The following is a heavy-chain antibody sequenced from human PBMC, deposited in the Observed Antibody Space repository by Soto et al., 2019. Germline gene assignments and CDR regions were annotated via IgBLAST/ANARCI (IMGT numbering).Heavy chain of an antibody. Sequence: QVQLVQSGAEVKKPGASVKVSCKASGYTFTSYGISWVRQAPGQGLEWMGWISNYNGDTNYAQKLQGRVTMTTDTPTSRAYMELRSLKSDDTAVDDCSRGGPLFAGNEFDYWGQGTLVTVSS. CDR2: ISNYNGDT. D-gene: IGHD3-10*02. J-gene: IGHJ4*02. CDR3: SRGGPLFAGNEFDY. V-gene: IGHV1-18*01. CDR1: GYTFTSYG.